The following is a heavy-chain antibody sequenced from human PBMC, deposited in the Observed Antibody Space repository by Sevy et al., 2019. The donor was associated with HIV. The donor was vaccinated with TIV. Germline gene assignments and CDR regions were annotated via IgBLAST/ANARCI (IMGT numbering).Heavy chain of an antibody. Sequence: SETLSLTCAVYGGSFSGYYWSWIRQPPGKGLEWIGEINHSGSTNYNPSLKSRVTISVDTSKNQFSLKLSSVTAADTAVYYWARARTPTGSYFLVWFDPWGQGTLVTVSS. CDR3: ARARTPTGSYFLVWFDP. CDR1: GGSFSGYY. V-gene: IGHV4-34*01. CDR2: INHSGST. J-gene: IGHJ5*02. D-gene: IGHD3-10*01.